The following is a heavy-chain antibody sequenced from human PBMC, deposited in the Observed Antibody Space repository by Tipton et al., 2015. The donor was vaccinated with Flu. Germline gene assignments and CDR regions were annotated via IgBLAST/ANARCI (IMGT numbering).Heavy chain of an antibody. CDR3: ARNPAGYPNWFDP. CDR1: GYTFTGYY. V-gene: IGHV1-2*02. Sequence: GAEVKKPGASVKVSCKASGYTFTGYYMHWVRQAPGQGLEWMGWINPNSGGTNYAQKFQGRVTMTRDTSISTAYMELSRLRSDDTAVYYCARNPAGYPNWFDPWGQGTLVTVSS. D-gene: IGHD3-16*02. J-gene: IGHJ5*02. CDR2: INPNSGGT.